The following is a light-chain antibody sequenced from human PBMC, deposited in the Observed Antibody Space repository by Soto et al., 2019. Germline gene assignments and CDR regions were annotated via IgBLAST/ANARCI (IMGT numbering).Light chain of an antibody. CDR2: GAA. Sequence: EIVLTQSPATLSLSPGERATLSCRANQSISSNLAWYQQKPGQAPRLLIYGAATRATGIPARFSGSGSGTDFTLTINSLQSEDFAVYYCQMYNNWVGTFGGETKVDIK. J-gene: IGKJ4*01. CDR3: QMYNNWVGT. CDR1: QSISSN. V-gene: IGKV3-15*01.